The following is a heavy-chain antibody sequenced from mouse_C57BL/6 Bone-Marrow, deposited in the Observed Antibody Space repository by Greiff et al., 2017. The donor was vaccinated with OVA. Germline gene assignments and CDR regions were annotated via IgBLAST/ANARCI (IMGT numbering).Heavy chain of an antibody. CDR1: GYTFTDYE. Sequence: QVQLQQSGAELVRPGASVTLSCKASGYTFTDYEMHWVKQTPVHGLAWIGAIDPETGGTAYNQKFKGKAILTADKSSSTAYMELRSLTSEDSAVDFCARFRFITTVYFEVWGTGTTVTVSS. V-gene: IGHV1-15*01. CDR2: IDPETGGT. CDR3: ARFRFITTVYFEV. J-gene: IGHJ1*03. D-gene: IGHD1-1*01.